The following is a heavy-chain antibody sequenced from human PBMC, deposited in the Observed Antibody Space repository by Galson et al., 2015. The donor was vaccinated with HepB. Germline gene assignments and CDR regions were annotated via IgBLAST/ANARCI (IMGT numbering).Heavy chain of an antibody. Sequence: TLSLTCTVSGGSIGSYYWSWIRQPAGKGLEWIGRIYTSGSTNYNPSLKSRVTMSVDTSKNQFSLKLSSVTAADTAVYYCARDLVSSWYENLFDYWGQGTLVTVSS. V-gene: IGHV4-4*07. D-gene: IGHD6-13*01. CDR1: GGSIGSYY. CDR2: IYTSGST. CDR3: ARDLVSSWYENLFDY. J-gene: IGHJ4*02.